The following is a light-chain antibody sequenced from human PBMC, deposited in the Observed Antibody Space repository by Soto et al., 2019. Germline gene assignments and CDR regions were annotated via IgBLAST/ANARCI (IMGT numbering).Light chain of an antibody. J-gene: IGKJ1*01. Sequence: IQMTHSPSTLSASLGDMVTITFRASQSISSWLAWYQQKPGKAPKLLIYDASSLESGVPSRFSGSGSGTEFTLTISSLQPDDFATYYCQQYDTYWTFGQGTKVDIK. CDR3: QQYDTYWT. CDR2: DAS. CDR1: QSISSW. V-gene: IGKV1-5*01.